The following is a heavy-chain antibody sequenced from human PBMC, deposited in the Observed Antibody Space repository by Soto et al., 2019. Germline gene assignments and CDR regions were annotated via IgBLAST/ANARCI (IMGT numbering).Heavy chain of an antibody. CDR3: TRAIGYYGMDV. J-gene: IGHJ6*02. D-gene: IGHD3-22*01. CDR1: GFTFSTYW. V-gene: IGHV3-74*01. CDR2: INSDGSST. Sequence: EVQLVESGGGLVQPGGSLRLSCAASGFTFSTYWMHWVRQAPGKGLVWVARINSDGSSTSCVDSVKGRFTISRDNAKNTLYLQMNSLRAEDTAVYYCTRAIGYYGMDVWGQGTTVTVSS.